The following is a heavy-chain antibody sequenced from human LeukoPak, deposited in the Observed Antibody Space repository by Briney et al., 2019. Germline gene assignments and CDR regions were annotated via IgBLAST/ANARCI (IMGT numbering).Heavy chain of an antibody. CDR1: GYSISSGYY. CDR3: ARLRVNYDFWTDY. Sequence: PSETLSLTCAVCGYSISSGYYWGWIRQPPGKGLEWIGSIYHSGSTYYNPSLKSRVTISVDTSKNQFSLKLSSVTAADTAVYYCARLRVNYDFWTDYWGQGTLVTVSS. J-gene: IGHJ4*02. CDR2: IYHSGST. D-gene: IGHD3-3*01. V-gene: IGHV4-38-2*01.